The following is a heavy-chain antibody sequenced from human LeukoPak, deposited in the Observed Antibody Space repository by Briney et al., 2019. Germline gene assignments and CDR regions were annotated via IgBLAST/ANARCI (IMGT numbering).Heavy chain of an antibody. CDR3: ARDQTAAGTHDAFDI. CDR1: GYSFTSYY. V-gene: IGHV1-46*01. D-gene: IGHD6-13*01. Sequence: ASVNVSCKASGYSFTSYYMHWVRQAAGQGLEWMGIINPSGGSTSYAQKFQGRVTMTRDTSTSTVYMELSSLRSEDTAVYYCARDQTAAGTHDAFDIWGQGTMVTVSS. J-gene: IGHJ3*02. CDR2: INPSGGST.